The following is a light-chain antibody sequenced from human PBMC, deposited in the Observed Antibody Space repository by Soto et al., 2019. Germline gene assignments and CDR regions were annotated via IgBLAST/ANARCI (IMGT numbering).Light chain of an antibody. V-gene: IGLV2-14*01. CDR2: DVS. J-gene: IGLJ1*01. Sequence: QSALTQPASVSGSPGQSITISCTGTSSDVGGYNYVSWYQQHPGKAPKLMIYDVSNRPSGVSNRFSGSKSGNTASLTISGLQAEDEGVYYCSSYTSSSAYVFGTGTKLTVL. CDR3: SSYTSSSAYV. CDR1: SSDVGGYNY.